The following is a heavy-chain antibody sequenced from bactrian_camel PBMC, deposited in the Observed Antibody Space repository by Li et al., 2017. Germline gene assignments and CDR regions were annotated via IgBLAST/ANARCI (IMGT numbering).Heavy chain of an antibody. Sequence: QVQLVESGGGLVQPGGSLRLSCEASGFTFSNYYWNWVRQAPGKGLEWVSSIYSTGTTTYYTDSVKGRFTISQDNAKNMLYLQMNSLKPEDTAMYYCAAGRYVADKLGLSEYTYWGQGTQVTVS. V-gene: IGHV3-2*01. CDR2: IYSTGTTT. CDR1: GFTFSNYY. J-gene: IGHJ4*01. CDR3: AAGRYVADKLGLSEYTY. D-gene: IGHD1*01.